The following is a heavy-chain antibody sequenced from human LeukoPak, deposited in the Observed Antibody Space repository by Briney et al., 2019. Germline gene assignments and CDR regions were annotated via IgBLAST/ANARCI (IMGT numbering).Heavy chain of an antibody. CDR2: IYPGDSET. V-gene: IGHV5-51*01. CDR3: ARLAYCGGDCYSMDV. Sequence: GESLKISCKGSGYSFTTYWIGWVRQMPGKGLEWMGIIYPGDSETRYSPSFQGQVTISADKSISTAYLQWSSLKASDTAMYYCARLAYCGGDCYSMDVWGQGTTVTVSS. D-gene: IGHD2-21*02. J-gene: IGHJ6*02. CDR1: GYSFTTYW.